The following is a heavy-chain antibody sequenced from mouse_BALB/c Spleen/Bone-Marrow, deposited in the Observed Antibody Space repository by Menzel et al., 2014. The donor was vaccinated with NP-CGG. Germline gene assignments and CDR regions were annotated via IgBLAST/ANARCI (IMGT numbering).Heavy chain of an antibody. V-gene: IGHV1S81*02. Sequence: QVQLQQSGAELVKPGASVKLSGKASGYTFTSYYMYWVKQRPGQGLEWIGEINPSNGGTNFNEKFKSRATLTVDKSSSTAYMQLSSLTSEDSAVYYCTRGRTWDFDYWGQGTTLTVSS. D-gene: IGHD4-1*01. CDR1: GYTFTSYY. CDR3: TRGRTWDFDY. J-gene: IGHJ2*01. CDR2: INPSNGGT.